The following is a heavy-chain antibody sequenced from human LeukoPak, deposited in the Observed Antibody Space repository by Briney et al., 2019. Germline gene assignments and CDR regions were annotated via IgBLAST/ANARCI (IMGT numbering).Heavy chain of an antibody. CDR1: GFTFSNYG. V-gene: IGHV3-30*18. Sequence: AGRSLRLSCGASGFTFSNYGMHWVRQAPGKGLEWVAVISYDGSNKYYADSVKGRFTISRDNSKNTLYLQMNSLRAEDTAVYYCAKDRGYITYYFDYWGQGTLVTVSS. CDR3: AKDRGYITYYFDY. J-gene: IGHJ4*02. D-gene: IGHD3-10*01. CDR2: ISYDGSNK.